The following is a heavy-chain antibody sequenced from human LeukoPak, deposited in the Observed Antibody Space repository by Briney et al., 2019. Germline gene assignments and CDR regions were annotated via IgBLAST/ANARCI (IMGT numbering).Heavy chain of an antibody. Sequence: GRSLRLSCAASGFTFKSYPMHWIRQTPGKGPEWVAAISFDGSNKYYADSVQGRFILSRDNSNNILYLQMNSLRGEDMAVYYCARDPGNKQLGPFDYWGQGTLVTVSS. J-gene: IGHJ4*02. D-gene: IGHD2/OR15-2a*01. CDR1: GFTFKSYP. V-gene: IGHV3-30*01. CDR3: ARDPGNKQLGPFDY. CDR2: ISFDGSNK.